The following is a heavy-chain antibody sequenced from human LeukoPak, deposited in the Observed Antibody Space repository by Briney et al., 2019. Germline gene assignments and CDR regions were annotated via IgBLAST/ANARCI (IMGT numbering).Heavy chain of an antibody. CDR3: AKSPRRWLVGGGAF. J-gene: IGHJ3*01. D-gene: IGHD6-19*01. CDR1: GFTFSSYA. Sequence: GGSLRLSCAASGFTFSSYAMSWVRQAPGKGLEWVSAISGSGGSTYYADSVKGRFTISRDNSKNTLYLQINSLRAEDTAVYYCAKSPRRWLVGGGAFWGQGTMVTVSS. CDR2: ISGSGGST. V-gene: IGHV3-23*01.